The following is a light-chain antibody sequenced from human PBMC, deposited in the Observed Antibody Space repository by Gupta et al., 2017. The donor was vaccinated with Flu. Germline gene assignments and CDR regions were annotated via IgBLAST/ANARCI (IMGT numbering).Light chain of an antibody. CDR1: QSVGSNY. CDR3: HQYGGFPYS. Sequence: DIVLTQSPGTLSLSPGERATLSCRASQSVGSNYLAWYQQKPGQAPRLLIYDSSSRATGIPDRFSGSGSGTDFTLTINRLESEDFAVYYCHQYGGFPYSFGRGTKLEIK. J-gene: IGKJ2*03. V-gene: IGKV3-20*01. CDR2: DSS.